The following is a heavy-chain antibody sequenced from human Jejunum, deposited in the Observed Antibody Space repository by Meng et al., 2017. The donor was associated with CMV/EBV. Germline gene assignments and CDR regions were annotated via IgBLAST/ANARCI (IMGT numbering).Heavy chain of an antibody. Sequence: RLSCVPSGFTFRNNWMHWVRQAPGKGLVWVSRINGDGSIREYADSVKGRLTISRDNAKDTLYLQMNSLRAEDTAVYYCVREMWSNDVWGRGTMVTVSS. D-gene: IGHD3-3*01. CDR3: VREMWSNDV. CDR1: GFTFRNNW. J-gene: IGHJ3*01. CDR2: INGDGSIR. V-gene: IGHV3-74*03.